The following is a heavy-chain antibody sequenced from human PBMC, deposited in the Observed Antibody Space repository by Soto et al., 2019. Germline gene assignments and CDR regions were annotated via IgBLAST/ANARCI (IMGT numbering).Heavy chain of an antibody. Sequence: QVQLVQSGAEAKKPGSSVKVSCKASGGTFGSHIISWVRQVPGQGLEWMGGIMPVFGTANYAQKFQGRLTITADESTSTAYMELSRLRSEATAVYYCAKGGQQLVRWFDPWGQGTLVTVSS. J-gene: IGHJ5*02. CDR3: AKGGQQLVRWFDP. CDR1: GGTFGSHI. CDR2: IMPVFGTA. V-gene: IGHV1-69*01. D-gene: IGHD6-13*01.